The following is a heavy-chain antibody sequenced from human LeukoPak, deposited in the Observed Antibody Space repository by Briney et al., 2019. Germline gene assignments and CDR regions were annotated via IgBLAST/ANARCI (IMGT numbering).Heavy chain of an antibody. D-gene: IGHD3-22*01. J-gene: IGHJ6*03. CDR2: IRYDGSFK. Sequence: GGSLRLSCAPSGFTFSNYGMHWVRQAPGKGLEWVAFIRYDGSFKYYADSVKGRFTISRDNAKNSLYLQMNSLRAEDTAVYYCARDIRGSGYYYPYYYYYMDVWGKGTTVTISS. V-gene: IGHV3-30*02. CDR3: ARDIRGSGYYYPYYYYYMDV. CDR1: GFTFSNYG.